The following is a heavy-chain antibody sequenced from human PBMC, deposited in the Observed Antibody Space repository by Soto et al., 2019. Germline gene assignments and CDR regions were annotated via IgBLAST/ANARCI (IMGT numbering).Heavy chain of an antibody. J-gene: IGHJ6*02. CDR3: ARDLGAPGRGSAVGYYYHYGMDV. D-gene: IGHD2-2*01. V-gene: IGHV3-7*05. Sequence: EVQLVESGGGLVKPGGSLRLSCAASEFTFSSYWMNWVRQAPGKGLEWVANIKEDGGGKYYVDSVKGRFTISRDNAKNSLYLQMNSLRGEDTVVYYCARDLGAPGRGSAVGYYYHYGMDVWGQGTTVTVSS. CDR2: IKEDGGGK. CDR1: EFTFSSYW.